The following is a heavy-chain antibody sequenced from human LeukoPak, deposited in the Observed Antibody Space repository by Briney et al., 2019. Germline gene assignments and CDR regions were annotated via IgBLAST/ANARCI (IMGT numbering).Heavy chain of an antibody. D-gene: IGHD5-24*01. Sequence: GGSLRLSCTASGFTFGDYAMSWFRQAPGKGLEWVGFIRSKAYGGTTEYAASVKGRFTISRDDSKSIAYLQMNSLKTEDTAVYYCTRVAEMATIKPSFDYWGQGTLVTVSS. V-gene: IGHV3-49*03. CDR3: TRVAEMATIKPSFDY. J-gene: IGHJ4*02. CDR2: IRSKAYGGTT. CDR1: GFTFGDYA.